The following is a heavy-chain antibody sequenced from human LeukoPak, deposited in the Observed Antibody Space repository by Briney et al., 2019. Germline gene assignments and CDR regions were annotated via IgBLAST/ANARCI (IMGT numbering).Heavy chain of an antibody. D-gene: IGHD5-18*01. CDR2: VYYSGST. Sequence: SETLSLTCTVSGGSISSSSYYWGWIRQPPGKGLEWIGSVYYSGSTYYNPSLKSRVTISVDTSKNQFSLKLSSVTAADTAVYYCAIPRRGYSYGPIDYWGQGTLVTVSS. J-gene: IGHJ4*02. CDR1: GGSISSSSYY. CDR3: AIPRRGYSYGPIDY. V-gene: IGHV4-39*01.